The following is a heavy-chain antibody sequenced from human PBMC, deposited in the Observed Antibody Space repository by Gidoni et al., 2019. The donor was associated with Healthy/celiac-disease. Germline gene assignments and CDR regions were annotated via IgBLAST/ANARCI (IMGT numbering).Heavy chain of an antibody. V-gene: IGHV4-31*03. D-gene: IGHD3-3*01. CDR3: ARDRGGVLRSGFIDY. CDR1: GGSISSGGYY. Sequence: QVQLQESGPGLVKPSQTLSLTCTVSGGSISSGGYYWSWIRPHPGKGLEWIGYIYYSGSTYYNPSLKSRVTISVDTSKNQFSLKLSSVTAADTAVYYCARDRGGVLRSGFIDYWGQGTLVTVSS. J-gene: IGHJ4*02. CDR2: IYYSGST.